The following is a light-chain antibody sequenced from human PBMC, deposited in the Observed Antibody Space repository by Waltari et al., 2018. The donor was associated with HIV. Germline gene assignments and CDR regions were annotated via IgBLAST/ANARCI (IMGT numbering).Light chain of an antibody. J-gene: IGLJ3*02. V-gene: IGLV1-40*01. CDR3: QSYDSSLSGSWV. Sequence: QSVLTQPPSVSGAPGQRVTFSCTGSSSNIGVGSDVHWYPQLPGTAPKLLIYGNNNRPSGVPDRFSGSKSGTSASLAITGLQAEDEADYYCQSYDSSLSGSWVFGGGTKLTVL. CDR2: GNN. CDR1: SSNIGVGSD.